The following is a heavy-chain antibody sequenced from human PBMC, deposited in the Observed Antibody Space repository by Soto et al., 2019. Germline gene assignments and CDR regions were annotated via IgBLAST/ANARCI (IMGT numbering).Heavy chain of an antibody. CDR2: ISYSGST. J-gene: IGHJ5*02. CDR1: SGSISNYY. Sequence: QVQLQQSGPGLVKPSETLALTCSVSSGSISNYYWKWIRQPPGKGLEWIGYISYSGSTNYNPSLKSRVTISVDTSKNQFSLKLTSVSAADTAVYYCARGGTYGRSIIGDWFDPWGQGTPVTVSS. CDR3: ARGGTYGRSIIGDWFDP. D-gene: IGHD3-10*01. V-gene: IGHV4-59*01.